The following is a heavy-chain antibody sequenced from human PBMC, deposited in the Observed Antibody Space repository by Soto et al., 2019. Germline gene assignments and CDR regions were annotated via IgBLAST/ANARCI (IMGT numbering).Heavy chain of an antibody. CDR1: GFTFSGYA. Sequence: GGSLRLSCAASGFTFSGYAMTWVRQAPGKGLQWVSVISESGAATYYGDSVKGRFTISRDNSKNTLYLQMNSLRAEDTAVYYCAQRMEAPYCSSTSCPVALEYWGQGTLVTVSS. V-gene: IGHV3-23*01. CDR3: AQRMEAPYCSSTSCPVALEY. CDR2: ISESGAAT. J-gene: IGHJ4*02. D-gene: IGHD2-2*01.